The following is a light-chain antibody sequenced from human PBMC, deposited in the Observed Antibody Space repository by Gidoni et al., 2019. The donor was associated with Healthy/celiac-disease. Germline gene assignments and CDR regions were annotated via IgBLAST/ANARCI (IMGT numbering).Light chain of an antibody. J-gene: IGKJ2*01. V-gene: IGKV3-11*01. Sequence: EIVLTQSPATLSLSPRGRATLSCRASQSVSSYLAWYQQKPGQAPRLLIYDASNRATGIPARFSGSGSGTDFTLTISSLEPEDFAVYYCQQRSNWPPYTFGQGTKLEIK. CDR2: DAS. CDR3: QQRSNWPPYT. CDR1: QSVSSY.